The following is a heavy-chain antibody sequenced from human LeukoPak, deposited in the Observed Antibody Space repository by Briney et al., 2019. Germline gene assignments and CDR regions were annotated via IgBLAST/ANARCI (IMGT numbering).Heavy chain of an antibody. V-gene: IGHV4-59*08. J-gene: IGHJ4*02. CDR1: GGSISSYY. Sequence: SGTLSLTCTVSGGSISSYYWSWIRQPPGKGLEWIGYIYYSGSTNYNPSLKSRVTISVDTSKNQFSLKLSSVTAADTAVYYCASSGLARGALNYWGQGTLVTVSS. CDR3: ASSGLARGALNY. CDR2: IYYSGST. D-gene: IGHD1-14*01.